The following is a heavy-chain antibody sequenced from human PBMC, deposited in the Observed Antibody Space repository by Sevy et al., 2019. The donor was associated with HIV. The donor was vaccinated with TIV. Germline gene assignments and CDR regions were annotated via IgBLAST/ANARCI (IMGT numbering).Heavy chain of an antibody. CDR1: GFDFSIYS. V-gene: IGHV3-23*01. J-gene: IGHJ4*02. CDR3: GREGCTKPHDY. Sequence: GGSLRLSCAASGFDFSIYSMSWVRQAPGKGLEWVSTLSFGCGKINYADSVKGRFTIYRDNSKSSVYLEMDNRGDEDTDVYYCGREGCTKPHDYWGQGTLVTVSS. CDR2: LSFGCGKI. D-gene: IGHD2-8*01.